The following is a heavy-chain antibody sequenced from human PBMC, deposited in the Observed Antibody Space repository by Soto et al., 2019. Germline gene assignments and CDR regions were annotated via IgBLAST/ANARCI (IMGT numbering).Heavy chain of an antibody. Sequence: EVQLVESGGGLVQPGGSLRLSCAASGFTFSSYWMHWVHQAPGKGLVWVSRINSDGSSTSYADSVKGRFTISRDNAKNTLYLQMNSLRAEDTAVYYCAREPRDGYNPDYWGQGTLVTVSS. D-gene: IGHD5-12*01. J-gene: IGHJ4*02. V-gene: IGHV3-74*01. CDR1: GFTFSSYW. CDR3: AREPRDGYNPDY. CDR2: INSDGSST.